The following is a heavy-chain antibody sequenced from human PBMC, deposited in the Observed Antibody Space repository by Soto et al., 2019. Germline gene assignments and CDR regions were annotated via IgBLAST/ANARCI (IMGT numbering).Heavy chain of an antibody. CDR3: ARHLRYCIVRSCYMTPWLDP. Sequence: PRESLKISCKGSGYSFTSYWISGVRQMPGKGLEWMGRIDPSDSYTNYRPYFQGHVNISADKSISTAYLQWSSMKASDTAMYSCARHLRYCIVRSCYMTPWLDPWCQGTLLSAS. CDR1: GYSFTSYW. CDR2: IDPSDSYT. V-gene: IGHV5-10-1*01. D-gene: IGHD2-15*01. J-gene: IGHJ5*02.